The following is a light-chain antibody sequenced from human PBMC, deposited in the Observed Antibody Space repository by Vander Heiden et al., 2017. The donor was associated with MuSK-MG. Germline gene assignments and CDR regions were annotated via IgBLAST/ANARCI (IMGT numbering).Light chain of an antibody. V-gene: IGLV2-11*01. CDR3: CSYADTYTIEWV. CDR2: VFR. CDR1: SSDVGGYNY. Sequence: QSALPQPRSVSGSPGQSVTISCTATSSDVGGYNYLSCYQHHPGKAQTLMIKVFRKRTSAVPDRFPCSNSGTTNSLTLSRLEAEDEAEDDYCSYADTYTIEWVFGGGTKLTVI. J-gene: IGLJ2*01.